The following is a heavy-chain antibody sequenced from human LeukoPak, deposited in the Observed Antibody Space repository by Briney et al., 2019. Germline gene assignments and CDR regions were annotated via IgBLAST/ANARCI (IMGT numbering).Heavy chain of an antibody. J-gene: IGHJ4*02. D-gene: IGHD3-10*01. CDR2: ISAYNGNT. Sequence: ASVKVSCKASGYTFTSYGISWVRQAPGQGLEWMGWISAYNGNTNYAQKLQGRVTMTTDTSTSTAYMELRSLRSDDTAVYYCAIGNSGSYYPNYFDYWGQGTLVTVSS. V-gene: IGHV1-18*01. CDR3: AIGNSGSYYPNYFDY. CDR1: GYTFTSYG.